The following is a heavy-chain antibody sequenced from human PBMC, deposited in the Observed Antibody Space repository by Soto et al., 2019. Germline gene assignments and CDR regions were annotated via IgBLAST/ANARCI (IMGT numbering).Heavy chain of an antibody. V-gene: IGHV5-10-1*01. Sequence: EVQLVQSGAEVKKPGESLRISCKGSGYSFTNYWISWVRQMPGKGLEWMGRIDPSDSYTNYSPSFHGHVTISADRSISTAYLQWSSLKSSDTAMYYCATHGGPGYFHHWGQGTLVTVSS. J-gene: IGHJ1*01. D-gene: IGHD6-25*01. CDR3: ATHGGPGYFHH. CDR1: GYSFTNYW. CDR2: IDPSDSYT.